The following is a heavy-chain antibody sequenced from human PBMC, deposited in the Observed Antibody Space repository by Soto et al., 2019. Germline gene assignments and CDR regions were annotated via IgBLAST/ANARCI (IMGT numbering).Heavy chain of an antibody. D-gene: IGHD6-13*01. J-gene: IGHJ3*02. CDR1: GFTFSSYS. V-gene: IGHV3-21*01. CDR3: ARSRAQQLVGDDAFDI. Sequence: GGSLRLSCAASGFTFSSYSMNWVRQAPGKGLELVSSISSSSSYIYYADSVKGRFTISRDNAKNSLYLQMNSLRAEDTAVYYCARSRAQQLVGDDAFDIWGQGTMVTVSS. CDR2: ISSSSSYI.